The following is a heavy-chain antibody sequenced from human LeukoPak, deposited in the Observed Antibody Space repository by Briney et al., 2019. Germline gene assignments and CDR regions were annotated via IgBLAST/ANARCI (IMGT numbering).Heavy chain of an antibody. Sequence: SETLSLTCTVSGGSINIYYWSWIRQPAGKGLEWIGRIYTSGSTNYNPSLKTRVTMSVDTSKNQFSLQLSSVTAADTAVYYCARGPLTVTRGFDPWGQGTLVTVSS. V-gene: IGHV4-4*07. J-gene: IGHJ5*02. CDR2: IYTSGST. D-gene: IGHD4-17*01. CDR1: GGSINIYY. CDR3: ARGPLTVTRGFDP.